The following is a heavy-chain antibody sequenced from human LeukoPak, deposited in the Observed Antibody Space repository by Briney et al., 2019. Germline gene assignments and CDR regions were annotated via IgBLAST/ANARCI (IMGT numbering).Heavy chain of an antibody. Sequence: ASVKVSCKASGYTFTGSYMHWVRQAPGQGLEWMACINLSTGGTGFAQKFQGRVTMTRDTSISTAYMELSSLRSDDTAVYYCARDPIRGDGYNLDYWGQGTLVTVSS. CDR1: GYTFTGSY. V-gene: IGHV1-2*02. CDR3: ARDPIRGDGYNLDY. CDR2: INLSTGGT. J-gene: IGHJ4*02. D-gene: IGHD5-24*01.